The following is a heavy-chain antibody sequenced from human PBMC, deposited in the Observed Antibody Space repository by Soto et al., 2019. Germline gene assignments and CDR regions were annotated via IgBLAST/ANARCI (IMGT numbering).Heavy chain of an antibody. CDR1: GFSFSSYA. Sequence: QVQLVESGGGVVQPGRSLRLSCAASGFSFSSYAIYWVRQAPGKGLEWMAVISYDATNKYYADSVKGRFTISRDNSKNPLYLQMNGLRVEDTAVYYCARGRRAYVEYEPLGYWGQGTLVAVSS. D-gene: IGHD4-17*01. CDR3: ARGRRAYVEYEPLGY. V-gene: IGHV3-30-3*01. CDR2: ISYDATNK. J-gene: IGHJ4*02.